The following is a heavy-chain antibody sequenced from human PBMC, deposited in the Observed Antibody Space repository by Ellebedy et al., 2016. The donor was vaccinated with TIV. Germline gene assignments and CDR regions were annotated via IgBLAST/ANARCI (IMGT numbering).Heavy chain of an antibody. CDR3: ARVSGYMVRGVITHYYYMDV. J-gene: IGHJ6*03. CDR1: GGSISSYY. V-gene: IGHV4-59*13. Sequence: SETLSLTXTVSGGSISSYYWSWIRQPPGQGLEWIGYIYYSGSTNYNPSLKSRVTISVDTSKNQFSLELSSVTAADTAVYYCARVSGYMVRGVITHYYYMDVWGKGTTVTVSS. CDR2: IYYSGST. D-gene: IGHD3-10*01.